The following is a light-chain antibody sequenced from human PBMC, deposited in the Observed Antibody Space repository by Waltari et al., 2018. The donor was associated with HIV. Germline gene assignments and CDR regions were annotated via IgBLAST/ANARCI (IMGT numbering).Light chain of an antibody. CDR3: SSYAGTNNVL. Sequence: QSALTQPPSASGSPGQSVTLSCTGTSSDVGGFDYVSWYQQHPAKAPKLLIYAINRRPAGVPDRFSGSKSGNTASLTVSGLQTEDEADYYCSSYAGTNNVLFGGGTKLTVL. CDR2: AIN. J-gene: IGLJ3*02. CDR1: SSDVGGFDY. V-gene: IGLV2-8*01.